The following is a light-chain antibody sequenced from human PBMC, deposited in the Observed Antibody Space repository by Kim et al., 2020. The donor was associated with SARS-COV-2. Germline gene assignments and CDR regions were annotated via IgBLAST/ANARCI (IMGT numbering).Light chain of an antibody. CDR2: WAS. J-gene: IGKJ1*01. CDR3: QQG. V-gene: IGKV4-1*01. Sequence: DIVMTQSPDSLAVSLGERATINCKSSQSVLYSSNNKNYLAWYQQKPGQPPKLLIYWASTRESGVPDRFSGSGSGTDFTLTISSLQAEDVAVYYCQQGFGQGTKVDIK. CDR1: QSVLYSSNNKNY.